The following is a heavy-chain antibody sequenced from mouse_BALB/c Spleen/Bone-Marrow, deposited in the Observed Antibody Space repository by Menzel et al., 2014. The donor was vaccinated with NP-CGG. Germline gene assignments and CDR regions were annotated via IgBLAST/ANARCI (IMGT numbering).Heavy chain of an antibody. J-gene: IGHJ4*01. CDR1: GFTFSSYA. Sequence: EVQRVESGGGLVKPGGSLKLSCAASGFTFSSYAMSWVRQSPEKRLEWVAEISSGGSYTYYPDTVTGRFTISRDNAKNTLYIWMSSLRAEETALCYSVKEGYNGDMDYWGQGTSVTVSS. CDR2: ISSGGSYT. V-gene: IGHV5-9-4*01. CDR3: VKEGYNGDMDY. D-gene: IGHD2-2*01.